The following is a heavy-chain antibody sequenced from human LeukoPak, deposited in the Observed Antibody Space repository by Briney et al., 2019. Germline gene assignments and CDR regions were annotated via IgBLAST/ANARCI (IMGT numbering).Heavy chain of an antibody. CDR2: INHSGST. D-gene: IGHD3-16*01. V-gene: IGHV4-34*01. CDR1: GGSLSGSY. Sequence: SETLSLTCAVYGGSLSGSYWSWIRQPPGKGLEWIGEINHSGSTNYNPSLKSRVTISVDTSKNQFSLKLSSVTAADTAVYYCARGRKGVFDYWGQGTLVTVSS. J-gene: IGHJ4*02. CDR3: ARGRKGVFDY.